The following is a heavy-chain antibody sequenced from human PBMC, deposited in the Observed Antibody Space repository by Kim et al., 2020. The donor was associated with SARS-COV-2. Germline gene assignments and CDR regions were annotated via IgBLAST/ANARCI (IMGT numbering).Heavy chain of an antibody. Sequence: GGSLRLSCAASGFTFSNYWMSWVRQAPGKGLEWVANIKRDGSEKYYVDSVRGRFTISRDNAKNLLFLQMNSLRGEDTAVYYCTSWGAGNYWGPGTLGTVSS. CDR2: IKRDGSEK. CDR1: GFTFSNYW. D-gene: IGHD6-13*01. V-gene: IGHV3-7*01. CDR3: TSWGAGNY. J-gene: IGHJ4*02.